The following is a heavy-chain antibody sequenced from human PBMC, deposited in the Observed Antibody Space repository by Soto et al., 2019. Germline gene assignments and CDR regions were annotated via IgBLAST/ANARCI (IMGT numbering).Heavy chain of an antibody. CDR2: IYPGDSDT. J-gene: IGHJ6*02. D-gene: IGHD4-17*01. CDR3: ARQNSNYGDYGYGMDV. Sequence: PGESLKISCKGSGYSFTSYWIGWVRQMPGKGLEWMGIIYPGDSDTRYSPSFQGQVTISADKSISTAYLQWSSLRASDTAMYYCARQNSNYGDYGYGMDVWGQGTTVTV. CDR1: GYSFTSYW. V-gene: IGHV5-51*01.